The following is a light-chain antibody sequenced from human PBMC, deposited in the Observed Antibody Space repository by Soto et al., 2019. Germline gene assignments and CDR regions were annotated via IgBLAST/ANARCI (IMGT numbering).Light chain of an antibody. CDR3: QQTYSNLWT. Sequence: DIQLTQSPSSLSASVGDTVTITFGASQTVSRYLNWYQQKSGTAPKLLIYAASTLHTGVPSRFSGRGSGTDFTLTINNLQREDFADYFCQQTYSNLWTFGQGTKV. CDR1: QTVSRY. V-gene: IGKV1-39*01. CDR2: AAS. J-gene: IGKJ1*01.